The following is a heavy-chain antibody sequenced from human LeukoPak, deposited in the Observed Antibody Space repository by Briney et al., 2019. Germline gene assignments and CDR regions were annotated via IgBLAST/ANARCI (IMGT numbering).Heavy chain of an antibody. D-gene: IGHD5-18*01. CDR1: GYTFTSYY. CDR3: ARVNSYGYYYYYGMDV. Sequence: GASVKVSCKASGYTFTSYYIHWVRQAPGQGLEWMGGINPSGGRTTYAQKFQGRVTMTRDTSTSTVYMELSSLRSDDTAVYYCARVNSYGYYYYYGMDVWGQGTTVTVSS. V-gene: IGHV1-46*01. CDR2: INPSGGRT. J-gene: IGHJ6*02.